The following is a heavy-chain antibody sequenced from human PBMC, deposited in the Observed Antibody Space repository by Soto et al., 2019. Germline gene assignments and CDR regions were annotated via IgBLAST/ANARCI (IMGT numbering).Heavy chain of an antibody. J-gene: IGHJ4*02. CDR3: ARGGMVIIPSATAFDY. V-gene: IGHV4-4*07. CDR2: IYASGST. CDR1: CGSISPYY. D-gene: IGHD3-3*01. Sequence: TLSLTCPVSCGSISPYYWSWIRQPAGKGLEWIGRIYASGSTNYNPSLKGRVTMSVATSKNQFSLKLSSMTAADTAVYYCARGGMVIIPSATAFDYWGQGTLVTVSS.